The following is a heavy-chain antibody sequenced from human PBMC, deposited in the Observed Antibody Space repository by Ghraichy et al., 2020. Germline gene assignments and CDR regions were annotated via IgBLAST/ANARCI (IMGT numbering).Heavy chain of an antibody. CDR1: GGSISSYY. J-gene: IGHJ3*02. CDR3: AGGGYGYAFDI. CDR2: IYYSGST. Sequence: SETLSLTCTVSGGSISSYYWSWIRQPPGKGLEWIGYIYYSGSTNYNPSLKSRVTISVDTSKNQFALKLSPATAADTAVYYCAGGGYGYAFDIWGQGTMVTVSS. D-gene: IGHD5-18*01. V-gene: IGHV4-59*01.